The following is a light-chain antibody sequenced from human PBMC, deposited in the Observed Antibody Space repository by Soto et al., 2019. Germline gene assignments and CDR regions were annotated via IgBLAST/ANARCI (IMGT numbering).Light chain of an antibody. Sequence: QPVLTQPPSASGTPGQRVSISCSGRASNVGSTYVFWYQQVPGAAPTLLIYKNNQRPSGVSDRFSGSKSGTSASLAISGLRVDDEADYYCASWDNDLNGPIFGGGTKLAV. V-gene: IGLV1-47*01. CDR3: ASWDNDLNGPI. J-gene: IGLJ2*01. CDR1: ASNVGSTY. CDR2: KNN.